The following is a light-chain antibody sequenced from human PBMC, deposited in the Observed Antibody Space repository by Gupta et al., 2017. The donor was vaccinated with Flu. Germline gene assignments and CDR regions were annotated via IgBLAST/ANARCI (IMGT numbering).Light chain of an antibody. J-gene: IGKJ4*01. CDR2: AAS. Sequence: EIVLTQSPGTLSLSPGERATVSCRASQSVNDNYLAWYQRKPGQPPRLLIYAASIRATGIPDRFSGSGSGTXFTLTIXTMEPEDFAVYDCQQEGLPPLTFGXGTRVEIK. CDR1: QSVNDNY. CDR3: QQEGLPPLT. V-gene: IGKV3-20*01.